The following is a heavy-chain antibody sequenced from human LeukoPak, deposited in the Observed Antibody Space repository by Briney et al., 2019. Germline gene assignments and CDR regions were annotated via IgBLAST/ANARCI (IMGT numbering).Heavy chain of an antibody. CDR1: GFTFSSYG. V-gene: IGHV3-48*03. CDR2: ISSSGSTI. Sequence: GSLRLSCADSGFTFSSYGMNWVRQAPGKGLEWVSYISSSGSTIYYADSVKGRFTISRDNAKNSLYLQMNSLRAEDTAVYYCAELGITMIGGVWGKGTTVTISS. J-gene: IGHJ6*04. CDR3: AELGITMIGGV. D-gene: IGHD3-10*02.